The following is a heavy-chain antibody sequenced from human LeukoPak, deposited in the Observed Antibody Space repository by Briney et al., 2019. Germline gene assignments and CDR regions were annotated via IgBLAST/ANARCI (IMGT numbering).Heavy chain of an antibody. V-gene: IGHV4-59*12. CDR1: GSSISSYY. J-gene: IGHJ1*01. CDR3: ARPRENYFDRQFQH. CDR2: IYYSGST. D-gene: IGHD3-9*01. Sequence: SETLSLTCTVSGSSISSYYWSWIRQPPGKGLEWIGYIYYSGSTNSNPSLKSRVTMSVDTSKKQFPLKLSSVTAADTAVYYCARPRENYFDRQFQHWGQGTLVTVSS.